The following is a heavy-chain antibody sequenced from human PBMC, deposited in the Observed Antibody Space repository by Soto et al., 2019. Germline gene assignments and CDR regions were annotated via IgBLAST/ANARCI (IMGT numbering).Heavy chain of an antibody. Sequence: TLSLTCTVSGDSISGGASFWSWIRQPPGKGLEWIANVYYSGSSYYNPSLKSRLTISVDTTKNQFSLQLKSMTAADTAVYYCAKLSCTSSTCYFPGWFDPWGQGTLVTVPS. CDR3: AKLSCTSSTCYFPGWFDP. J-gene: IGHJ5*02. CDR1: GDSISGGASF. CDR2: VYYSGSS. D-gene: IGHD2-2*01. V-gene: IGHV4-31*03.